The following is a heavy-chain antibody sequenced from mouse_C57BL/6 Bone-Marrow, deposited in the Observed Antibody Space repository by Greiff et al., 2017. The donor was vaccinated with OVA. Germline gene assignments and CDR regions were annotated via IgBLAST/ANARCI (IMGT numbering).Heavy chain of an antibody. J-gene: IGHJ2*01. V-gene: IGHV1-55*01. Sequence: VQLQQPGAELVKPGASVKMSCKASGYTFTSYWITWVKQRPGQGLEWIGDIYPGSGSTNYNEKFKSKATLTVDTSSSTAYMQLSSLTSEDSAVYYCASWGYYYGSSFDDWGQGTTLTVAS. CDR3: ASWGYYYGSSFDD. CDR2: IYPGSGST. D-gene: IGHD1-1*01. CDR1: GYTFTSYW.